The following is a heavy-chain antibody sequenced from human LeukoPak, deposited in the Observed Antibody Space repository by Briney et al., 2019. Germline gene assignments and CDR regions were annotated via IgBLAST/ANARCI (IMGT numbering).Heavy chain of an antibody. V-gene: IGHV3-7*01. Sequence: GGSLRLSCAASGFTFSSYWMSLVRQAPGKGLQWVANIRHDGGDKYYVDSVRGRFTISRDNAKNSLYLQMDSLRAEDTAVYYCARAPMSPAPADYWGQGTLVAVSS. CDR1: GFTFSSYW. J-gene: IGHJ4*02. CDR2: IRHDGGDK. CDR3: ARAPMSPAPADY.